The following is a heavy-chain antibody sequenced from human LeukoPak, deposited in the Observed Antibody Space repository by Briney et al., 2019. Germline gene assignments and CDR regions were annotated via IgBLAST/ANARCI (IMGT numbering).Heavy chain of an antibody. Sequence: GGSLRLSCAASGFNFDIYWMSWVRQAPGKGLEWVANIKQDGSEQFYVDSVKGRFTISRDNGKNSLYLQMNSLRAEDTAIYYCARDGVSLDYWGQGTLVTVSS. J-gene: IGHJ4*02. CDR2: IKQDGSEQ. CDR3: ARDGVSLDY. V-gene: IGHV3-7*01. CDR1: GFNFDIYW. D-gene: IGHD3-16*01.